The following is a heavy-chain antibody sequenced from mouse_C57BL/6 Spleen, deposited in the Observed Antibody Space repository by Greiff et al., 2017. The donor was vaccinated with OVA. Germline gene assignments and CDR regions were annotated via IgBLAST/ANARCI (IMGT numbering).Heavy chain of an antibody. D-gene: IGHD1-1*01. CDR1: GFTFSDYG. CDR2: ISSGSSTI. CDR3: ARPTVGYFYY. Sequence: EVKLMESGGGLVKPGGSLKLSCAASGFTFSDYGMHWVRQAPEKGLEWVAYISSGSSTIYYADTEKGRFTISRDNAKNTLFLQMTSLRSEDTAMYYCARPTVGYFYYWGQGTTLTVSS. J-gene: IGHJ2*01. V-gene: IGHV5-17*01.